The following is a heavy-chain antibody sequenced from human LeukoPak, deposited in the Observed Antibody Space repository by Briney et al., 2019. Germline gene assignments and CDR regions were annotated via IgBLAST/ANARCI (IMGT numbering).Heavy chain of an antibody. CDR3: ARGPTVGLLWFGGYVDY. Sequence: SETLSLTCAVYGGSFSGYYWGWIRQPPGKGLEWIGEINHSGSTNYNPSLKSRVTISVDTSKNQFSLKLSSVTAADTAVYYCARGPTVGLLWFGGYVDYWGQGTLVTVSS. CDR1: GGSFSGYY. J-gene: IGHJ4*02. V-gene: IGHV4-34*01. D-gene: IGHD3-10*01. CDR2: INHSGST.